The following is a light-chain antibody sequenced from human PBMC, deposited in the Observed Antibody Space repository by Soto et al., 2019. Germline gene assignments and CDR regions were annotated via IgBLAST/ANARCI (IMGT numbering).Light chain of an antibody. CDR2: DAS. V-gene: IGKV3-11*01. CDR1: QSVSSY. Sequence: EIVLTQSPATLSVSPGDRATLSCRASQSVSSYLAWYQQKPGQAPRLLIYDASNRATGIPARFSGSGSGTDFSLTISSLEPEDFSVYYCQQSSNWPPLTCGGGTKGDIK. CDR3: QQSSNWPPLT. J-gene: IGKJ4*01.